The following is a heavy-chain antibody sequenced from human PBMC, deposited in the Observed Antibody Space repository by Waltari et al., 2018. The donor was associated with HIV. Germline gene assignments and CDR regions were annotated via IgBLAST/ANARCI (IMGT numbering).Heavy chain of an antibody. CDR3: ARVATTETSQFYGMDV. J-gene: IGHJ6*02. CDR2: VNTYNGNT. D-gene: IGHD2-2*01. Sequence: VQLVQSGTEVKKPGAPLKVSCKASAYNSNGYGIIWVRQAPGHGLQWMGWVNTYNGNTNYAQKFQGRVSMTKNTSTSTAYMELRSLRSDDTAIYFCARVATTETSQFYGMDVWGQGTTVTVSS. CDR1: AYNSNGYG. V-gene: IGHV1-18*01.